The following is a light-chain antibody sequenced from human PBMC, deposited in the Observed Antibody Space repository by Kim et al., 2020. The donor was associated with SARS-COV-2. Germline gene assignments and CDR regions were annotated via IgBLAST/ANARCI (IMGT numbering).Light chain of an antibody. CDR1: QSVRSN. V-gene: IGKV3-15*01. CDR3: QQYNNWPPWT. Sequence: SPGERATRSCRASQSVRSNLAWYQQKPGQAPRLLIYDASTRATGIPARFSGSGSGTEFTLTISSLQSEDFAVYYCQQYNNWPPWTFGQGTKVDIK. CDR2: DAS. J-gene: IGKJ1*01.